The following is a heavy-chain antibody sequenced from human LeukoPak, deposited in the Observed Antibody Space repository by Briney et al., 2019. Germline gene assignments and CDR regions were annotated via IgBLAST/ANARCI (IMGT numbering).Heavy chain of an antibody. J-gene: IGHJ4*02. V-gene: IGHV4-61*02. D-gene: IGHD5-18*01. CDR2: IYTSGST. CDR3: ASRGYRDY. Sequence: SETLSLTCTVSGGSISSSSYYWSWIRQPAGKGLEWIGRIYTSGSTNYNPSLKSRVTISVDTSKNQFSLKLSSVTAADTAVYYCASRGYRDYWGQGTLVTVSS. CDR1: GGSISSSSYY.